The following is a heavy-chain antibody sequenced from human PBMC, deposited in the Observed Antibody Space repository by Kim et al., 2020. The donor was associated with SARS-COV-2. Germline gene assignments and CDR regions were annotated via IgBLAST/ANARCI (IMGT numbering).Heavy chain of an antibody. V-gene: IGHV1-8*01. CDR2: LNPNSGAV. D-gene: IGHD7-27*01. Sequence: ASVKVSCQASGYNFINYDINWVRQASGQGLEWMGWLNPNSGAVGFARKFQDRLTMTRDSSTDTAYMVLTSLLSEDSAVYYCARSATGDAADSWGQGTPVTVSS. J-gene: IGHJ4*02. CDR1: GYNFINYD. CDR3: ARSATGDAADS.